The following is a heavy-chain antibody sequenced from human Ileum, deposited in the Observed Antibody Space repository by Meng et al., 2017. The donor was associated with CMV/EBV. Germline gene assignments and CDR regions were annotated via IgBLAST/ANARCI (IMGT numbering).Heavy chain of an antibody. CDR3: ARQKGVVGDHYAFDV. CDR1: GYTFPEYY. Sequence: ALVKVSCKASGYTFPEYYIHWVRRAPGQGLEWMGWMNPNTGGKFYAQKFKGRVTMIRDTSINTAYMDLSSLRSDDATVYYCARQKGVVGDHYAFDVWGQGTMVTVSS. CDR2: MNPNTGGK. J-gene: IGHJ3*01. D-gene: IGHD3-16*01. V-gene: IGHV1-2*02.